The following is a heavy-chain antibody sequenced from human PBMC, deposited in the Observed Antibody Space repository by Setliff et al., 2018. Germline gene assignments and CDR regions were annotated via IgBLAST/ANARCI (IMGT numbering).Heavy chain of an antibody. Sequence: ASVKVSCKASGDTSTTYAIHWVRQAPGQGLEWMGWINAGNGNTKYSQKFQGRVTITRDTSASTAYMELSSLRSEDTAVYYCATSYSGSYYGYWGQGTLVTVSS. CDR3: ATSYSGSYYGY. CDR2: INAGNGNT. CDR1: GDTSTTYA. D-gene: IGHD1-26*01. V-gene: IGHV1-3*01. J-gene: IGHJ4*02.